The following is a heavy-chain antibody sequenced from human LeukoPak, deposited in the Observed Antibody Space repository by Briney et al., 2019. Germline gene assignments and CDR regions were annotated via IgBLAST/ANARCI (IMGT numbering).Heavy chain of an antibody. CDR2: INPNSGGT. D-gene: IGHD1-26*01. CDR3: ARDRGTYSFDY. J-gene: IGHJ4*02. CDR1: GYTFTGYY. Sequence: ASVKVSCKASGYTFTGYYMHWVRQAPGQGLEWMGWINPNSGGTNYAQNFQGRVTMTRDTSISTAYMKLSRLRSDDTAVYYCARDRGTYSFDYWGQGTLVTVSS. V-gene: IGHV1-2*02.